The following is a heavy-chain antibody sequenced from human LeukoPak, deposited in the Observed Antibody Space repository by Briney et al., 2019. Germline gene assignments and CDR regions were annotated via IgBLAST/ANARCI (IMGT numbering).Heavy chain of an antibody. CDR2: ISSSGSTK. D-gene: IGHD3-9*01. V-gene: IGHV3-48*03. Sequence: PGGSLRLSCAASGFTFSSYEMNWVRQAPGKGLEWVSYISSSGSTKYYADSVKGRFTISRDNAKNSLYLQMNSLRAEDTAVYYCARDGLTGYYSRAFDIWGQGTMVTVSS. CDR1: GFTFSSYE. J-gene: IGHJ3*02. CDR3: ARDGLTGYYSRAFDI.